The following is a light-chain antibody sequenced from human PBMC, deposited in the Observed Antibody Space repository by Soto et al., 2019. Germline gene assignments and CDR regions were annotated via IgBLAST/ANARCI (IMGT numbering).Light chain of an antibody. CDR2: LGS. Sequence: DVVMTQSPLSLPVTPGEPASISCRSSQSLLHTNGSNSLHWYLQKPGLSPQLLIYLGSNRASGVPDRFSGSGSGTDFTLKISRVEAEDVGLYYCMQALQAPLTFGQGTKVDIK. J-gene: IGKJ1*01. CDR1: QSLLHTNGSNS. CDR3: MQALQAPLT. V-gene: IGKV2-28*01.